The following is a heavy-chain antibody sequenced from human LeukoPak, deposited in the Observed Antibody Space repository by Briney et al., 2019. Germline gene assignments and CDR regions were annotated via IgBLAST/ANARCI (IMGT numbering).Heavy chain of an antibody. V-gene: IGHV4-34*01. CDR1: GGSFSGYY. CDR2: INHSGST. CDR3: ARWAHAFDI. J-gene: IGHJ3*02. Sequence: KPSETLSLTCAVYGGSFSGYYWSWIRQPPGKGLEWIGEINHSGSTNYNPSLKSRVTISVDTSKNQFSLKLSSVTAADTAVYYCARWAHAFDIWGQETMVTVSS.